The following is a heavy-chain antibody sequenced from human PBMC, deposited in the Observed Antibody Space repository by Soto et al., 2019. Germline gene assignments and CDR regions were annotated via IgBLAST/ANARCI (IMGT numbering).Heavy chain of an antibody. D-gene: IGHD3-16*02. CDR3: ARVGPGLSMDV. J-gene: IGHJ6*04. CDR1: GYTFTGYY. CDR2: INPNSGGT. Sequence: ASVKVSCKASGYTFTGYYMHWVRQAPGQGLEWMGWINPNSGGTYYADSVQGRFTISRDNSKNTLYLQMNSLRAGDTALYYCARVGPGLSMDVWGKGTTVTVSS. V-gene: IGHV1-2*02.